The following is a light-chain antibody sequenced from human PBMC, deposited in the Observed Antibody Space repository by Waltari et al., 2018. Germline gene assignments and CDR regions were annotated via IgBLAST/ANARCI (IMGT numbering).Light chain of an antibody. CDR1: QSLLHTDGYTY. CDR2: GGS. J-gene: IGKJ2*03. Sequence: DIVMTQTPLSLPVTPGEPASISCRSSQSLLHTDGYTYLDWYRQKPGQSPQLLIYGGSNRDSGVPDRFSGSGSGTDFTLKISKVEAEDVGVYYCMQHKALPYSFGQGTKVEIK. V-gene: IGKV2-40*01. CDR3: MQHKALPYS.